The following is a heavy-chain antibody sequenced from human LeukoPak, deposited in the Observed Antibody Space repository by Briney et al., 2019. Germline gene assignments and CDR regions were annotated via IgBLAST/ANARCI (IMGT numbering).Heavy chain of an antibody. V-gene: IGHV3-15*01. CDR1: GLSFTNAW. Sequence: GGSLRLSCADSGLSFTNAWTSWVRQAPGKGLEWVGRIKSKGDGETTDYAAPVKGRFTMSRDDSKGMLYLYMNSLKTEDTAVYYCTTDLGITMIRGVIVYWGRGTLSPSPQ. J-gene: IGHJ4*02. CDR3: TTDLGITMIRGVIVY. CDR2: IKSKGDGETT. D-gene: IGHD3-10*01.